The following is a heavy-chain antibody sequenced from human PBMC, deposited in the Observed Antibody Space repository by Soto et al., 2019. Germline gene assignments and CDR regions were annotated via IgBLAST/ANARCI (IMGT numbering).Heavy chain of an antibody. J-gene: IGHJ4*02. V-gene: IGHV3-23*01. D-gene: IGHD3-3*01. CDR1: GFTFSTYA. Sequence: EVQLLESGGGSVQPGGSLRLSCAASGFTFSTYAMSWVRQAPGKGPEWVSVISGAGDSTYYADSVKGRFTISRDNSKNTLYLQMNSLSAEDTAVYYCAKDLSTWRGFGLGDWGQGTLVTVSS. CDR3: AKDLSTWRGFGLGD. CDR2: ISGAGDST.